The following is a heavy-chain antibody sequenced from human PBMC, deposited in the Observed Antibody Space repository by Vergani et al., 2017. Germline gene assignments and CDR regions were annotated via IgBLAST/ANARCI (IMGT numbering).Heavy chain of an antibody. J-gene: IGHJ5*01. V-gene: IGHV4-30-2*01. CDR2: IYHSGST. Sequence: QVQLQESGPGLVKPSQTLSLTCAVSGGSISSGGYSWSWIRQPPGKGLEWIGYIYHSGSTYYNPSLKSRVTISVERTKNQFSLKLSSVTAADTAVYYCAMGGIAARRRWFDPWGQGTTVTVSS. CDR3: AMGGIAARRRWFDP. D-gene: IGHD6-6*01. CDR1: GGSISSGGYS.